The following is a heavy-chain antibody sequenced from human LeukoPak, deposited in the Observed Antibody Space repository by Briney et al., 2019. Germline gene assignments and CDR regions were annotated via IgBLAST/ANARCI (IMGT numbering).Heavy chain of an antibody. V-gene: IGHV4-34*01. Sequence: SETLSLTCAVYGGSFSGYYWSWIRQPPGKGLEWIGELNHSGSTNYNPSLKSRVTISVDTSKNQFSLKLSSVTAADTAVYYCARVRRYYGSGSYYLDYWGQGTLVTVSS. CDR2: LNHSGST. CDR3: ARVRRYYGSGSYYLDY. CDR1: GGSFSGYY. J-gene: IGHJ4*02. D-gene: IGHD3-10*01.